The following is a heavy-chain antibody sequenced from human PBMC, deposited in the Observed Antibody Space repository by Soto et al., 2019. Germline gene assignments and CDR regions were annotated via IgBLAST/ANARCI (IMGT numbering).Heavy chain of an antibody. D-gene: IGHD3-10*01. V-gene: IGHV3-30*18. CDR1: GFTFSSYG. Sequence: GGSLRLSCAASGFTFSSYGMHWGRQAPGKGLEWVAVISYDGSNKYYADSVKGRFTISRDNSKNTLYLQMNSLRAEDTAVYYCAKDLITMVRGVRHYYYYGMDVWGQGTTVTVSS. CDR2: ISYDGSNK. J-gene: IGHJ6*02. CDR3: AKDLITMVRGVRHYYYYGMDV.